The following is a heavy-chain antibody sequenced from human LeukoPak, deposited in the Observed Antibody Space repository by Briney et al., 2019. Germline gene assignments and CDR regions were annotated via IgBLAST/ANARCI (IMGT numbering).Heavy chain of an antibody. V-gene: IGHV3-23*01. J-gene: IGHJ4*02. CDR3: AKLRDEIPIWSD. D-gene: IGHD1-1*01. CDR2: ISGSGGST. Sequence: GGSLRLSCAASGFTFSSYAMSWVRRAPGKGLEWVSAISGSGGSTYYADSVKGRFTISRDNSKNTLYLQMNSLRAEDTAVYYCAKLRDEIPIWSDWGQGTPVTVSS. CDR1: GFTFSSYA.